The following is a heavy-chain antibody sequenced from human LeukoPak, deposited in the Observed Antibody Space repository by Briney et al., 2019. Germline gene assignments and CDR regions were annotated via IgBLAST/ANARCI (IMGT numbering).Heavy chain of an antibody. V-gene: IGHV3-30*18. CDR2: ISYDGSNK. CDR1: GFTFSSYG. Sequence: GGSLRLSCAASGFTFSSYGMHGVRQAPGKGLDGVAVISYDGSNKYYADSVKGRFTISRDNSKNTLYLQMNSLRAEDTAVYYCAKDDAKLLWFGELLGGDFDYWGQGTLVTVSS. D-gene: IGHD3-10*01. CDR3: AKDDAKLLWFGELLGGDFDY. J-gene: IGHJ4*02.